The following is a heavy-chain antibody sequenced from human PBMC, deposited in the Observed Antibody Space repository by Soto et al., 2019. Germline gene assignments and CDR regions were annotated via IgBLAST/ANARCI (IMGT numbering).Heavy chain of an antibody. CDR2: ISGSGGST. V-gene: IGHV3-23*01. CDR1: GFTFSSYA. J-gene: IGHJ4*02. CDR3: AKDKGIAAAGFYDY. D-gene: IGHD6-13*01. Sequence: SGGSLRLSCAASGFTFSSYAMSWVRQAPGKGLEWVSAISGSGGSTYYADSVKGRFTISRDNSKNTLYLQMNSLRVEDTAVYYCAKDKGIAAAGFYDYWGQGTLVTVSS.